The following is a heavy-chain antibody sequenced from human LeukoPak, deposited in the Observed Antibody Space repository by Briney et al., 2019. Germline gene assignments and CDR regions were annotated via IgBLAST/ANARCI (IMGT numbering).Heavy chain of an antibody. D-gene: IGHD3-10*01. CDR2: VYYTGST. Sequence: SETLSLTCTVSGDSVTGGTFYWAWLRQPPGKGLGWIATVYYTGSTYYNPSLKSRVTISIDTSKNQFSLKLRSVVAPDTALYYCARHSGSGSLSRPFDPWGQGTLVTVSS. J-gene: IGHJ5*02. CDR3: ARHSGSGSLSRPFDP. CDR1: GDSVTGGTFY. V-gene: IGHV4-39*01.